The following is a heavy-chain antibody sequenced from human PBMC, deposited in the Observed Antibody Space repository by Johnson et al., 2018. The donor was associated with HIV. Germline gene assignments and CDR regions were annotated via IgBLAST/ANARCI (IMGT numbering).Heavy chain of an antibody. CDR2: IKQDGSEK. CDR1: GFSFSSYW. D-gene: IGHD6-19*01. V-gene: IGHV3-7*03. CDR3: VRGQVSSGWYHAFDI. J-gene: IGHJ3*02. Sequence: VQVVESGGGLVKPGGSLRLSCAASGFSFSSYWMSWVRQAPGKGLEWVANIKQDGSEKYYLDSVKGRFTISRDNAKNSLYLQMNSLRGDDTAFYYCVRGQVSSGWYHAFDIWGQGTMVTVSS.